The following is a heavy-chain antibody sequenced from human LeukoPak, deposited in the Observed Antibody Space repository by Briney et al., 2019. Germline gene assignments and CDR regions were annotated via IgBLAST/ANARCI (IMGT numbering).Heavy chain of an antibody. J-gene: IGHJ4*02. CDR2: IYYSGST. D-gene: IGHD2/OR15-2a*01. V-gene: IGHV4-59*01. CDR3: ARITAIHFLYYFDY. CDR1: GGSISSYY. Sequence: SETLSLTCTVSGGSISSYYWNWIRQPPGKGLEWIGYIYYSGSTNYNPSLKSRVTISVDTSKNQFSLKLSSVTAADTAVYYCARITAIHFLYYFDYWGQGTLVTVSS.